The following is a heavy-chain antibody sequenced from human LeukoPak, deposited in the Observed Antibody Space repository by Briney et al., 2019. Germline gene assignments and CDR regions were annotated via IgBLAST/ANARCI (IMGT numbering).Heavy chain of an antibody. V-gene: IGHV3-23*01. CDR2: TTGSTGST. Sequence: PGGSLRLSCAASGFTFSSYAMTWVRQPPGKGLEGVSSTTGSTGSTYYADSVKGRFTISRDNSKNTLYLQMSSLRAEDTAVYYCAKRYSGSSGLYNFDYWGQGTLVTVSS. J-gene: IGHJ4*02. CDR3: AKRYSGSSGLYNFDY. D-gene: IGHD1-26*01. CDR1: GFTFSSYA.